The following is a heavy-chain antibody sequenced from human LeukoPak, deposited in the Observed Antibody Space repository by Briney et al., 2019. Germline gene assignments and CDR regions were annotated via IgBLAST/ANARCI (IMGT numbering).Heavy chain of an antibody. V-gene: IGHV1-2*02. Sequence: GASVKVSCKASGYPFTGHFIHWVRQPPGQGLEWMGWSNPNSGDTNYAQKFQGRVTMTRDTSISTVYMELSRVRSDDTAVYYCAREYSRYSRTYYDYWGQGTLVTVSS. J-gene: IGHJ4*02. CDR2: SNPNSGDT. CDR3: AREYSRYSRTYYDY. CDR1: GYPFTGHF. D-gene: IGHD6-13*01.